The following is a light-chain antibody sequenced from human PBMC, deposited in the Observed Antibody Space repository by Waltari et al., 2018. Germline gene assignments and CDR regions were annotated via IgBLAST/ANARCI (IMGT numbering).Light chain of an antibody. CDR2: SAS. J-gene: IGKJ1*01. CDR1: KGISNS. CDR3: QKYNGDPPWT. Sequence: DIQMTQSPSSLSASVGDSITITCRARKGISNSLAWFQQKPGKVPNLLIYSASTLESGVPSRFSGSGSGTDFTLTISSLQPEDVATYYCQKYNGDPPWTFGQGTKVEIK. V-gene: IGKV1-27*01.